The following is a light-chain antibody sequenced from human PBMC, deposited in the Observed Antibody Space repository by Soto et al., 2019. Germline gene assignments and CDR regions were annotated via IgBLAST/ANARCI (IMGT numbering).Light chain of an antibody. V-gene: IGKV3-15*01. CDR1: QIVISN. CDR2: GAS. J-gene: IGKJ1*01. Sequence: EIVMTQSPATLSVSPGERATLSCRASQIVISNLACYQQRPGQAPRLLIYGASTRATGIPARFSGSGSGTEFTLTISRLEPEDFAVYYCRQYGSSGTFGQGTKVDIK. CDR3: RQYGSSGT.